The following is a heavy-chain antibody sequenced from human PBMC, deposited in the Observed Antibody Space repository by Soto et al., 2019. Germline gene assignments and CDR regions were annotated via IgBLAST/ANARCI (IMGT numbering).Heavy chain of an antibody. CDR3: ARLSRPILAVGKNLFDT. J-gene: IGHJ5*02. Sequence: QVQLVQSGAEVKKPGASVKVSCKASGYTFTSYGISWVRQAPGQGLEWMGWISAYNGNTHYAQKLQGRVTMTTDISTSTVYMELGRLRSDETAVYYFARLSRPILAVGKNLFDTWVQGVLVSVSS. V-gene: IGHV1-18*01. CDR2: ISAYNGNT. CDR1: GYTFTSYG. D-gene: IGHD1-1*01.